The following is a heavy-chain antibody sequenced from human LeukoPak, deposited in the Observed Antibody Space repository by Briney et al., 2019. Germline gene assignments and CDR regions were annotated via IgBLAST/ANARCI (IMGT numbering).Heavy chain of an antibody. J-gene: IGHJ4*02. D-gene: IGHD3-10*01. Sequence: PGGSLRLSCAASGFTFSSYSMSWVRQAPGKGLEWVSAISGSGGSTYYADSVKGRFTISRDNSKNTLYLQMNSLRAEDTAVYYCAKRSSPYYYGSGSYYYFDYWGQGTLVTVSS. V-gene: IGHV3-23*01. CDR1: GFTFSSYS. CDR2: ISGSGGST. CDR3: AKRSSPYYYGSGSYYYFDY.